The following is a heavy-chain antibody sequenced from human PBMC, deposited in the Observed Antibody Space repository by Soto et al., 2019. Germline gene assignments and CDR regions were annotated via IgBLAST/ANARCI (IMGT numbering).Heavy chain of an antibody. CDR1: GYTFTDYY. Sequence: QVHLVQSGAEVKKPGASVTVSCKASGYTFTDYYIHWVRQAPGQGLEWMGWINPHSGDTNYAQKFQGRVTMTKDTSIRTAYMDLSRLRSDDTAVYYCATGDSSDYLAISDIWGQGTLVTVSS. CDR3: ATGDSSDYLAISDI. CDR2: INPHSGDT. J-gene: IGHJ4*02. D-gene: IGHD6-25*01. V-gene: IGHV1-2*02.